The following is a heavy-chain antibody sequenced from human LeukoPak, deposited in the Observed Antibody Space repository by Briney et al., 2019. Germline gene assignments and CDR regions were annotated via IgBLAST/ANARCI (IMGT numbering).Heavy chain of an antibody. Sequence: SETLSLTCTVSGGSISSYYWIWIRQPPGKGLEWIGYIYYTEGTNYIPSLNSRVTISLDTSKSQFSLKLNSVTAADTAVYYCARGATPSYYFGYWGPGILVSVSS. CDR3: ARGATPSYYFGY. CDR2: IYYTEGT. CDR1: GGSISSYY. D-gene: IGHD1-26*01. J-gene: IGHJ4*02. V-gene: IGHV4-59*01.